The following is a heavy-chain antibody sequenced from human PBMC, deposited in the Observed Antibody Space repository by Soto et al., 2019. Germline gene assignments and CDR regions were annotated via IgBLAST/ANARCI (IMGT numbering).Heavy chain of an antibody. D-gene: IGHD1-26*01. CDR1: GFTFSSYG. V-gene: IGHV3-30*18. Sequence: PGGSLRLSCAASGFTFSSYGMHWVRQAPGKGLEWVAVISYDGSNKYYADSVKGRFTISRDNSKNTLYLQMNSLRAEDTAVYYCAKGVLRRWELHSYYYGMDVWDQGTTVTVSS. CDR2: ISYDGSNK. CDR3: AKGVLRRWELHSYYYGMDV. J-gene: IGHJ6*02.